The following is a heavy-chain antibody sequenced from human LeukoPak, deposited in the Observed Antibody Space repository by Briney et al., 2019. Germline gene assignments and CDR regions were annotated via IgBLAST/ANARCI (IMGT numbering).Heavy chain of an antibody. D-gene: IGHD6-19*01. J-gene: IGHJ4*02. Sequence: SQTLSLTCTVSGDSISSGDHYWSWIRQPPGTGLEWIGYIHYSGSTYYNPSLKSRVIISGDMSKNQFSLSLNSLTAADSAMYYCARAVAGTNSWYYFDYWGQGTLVTVSS. V-gene: IGHV4-30-4*01. CDR1: GDSISSGDHY. CDR3: ARAVAGTNSWYYFDY. CDR2: IHYSGST.